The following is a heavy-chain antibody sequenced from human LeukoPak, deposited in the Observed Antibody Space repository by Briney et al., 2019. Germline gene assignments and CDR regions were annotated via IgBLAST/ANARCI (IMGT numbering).Heavy chain of an antibody. V-gene: IGHV1-18*01. CDR3: ARVTIVVVPAAMREYYYYMDV. J-gene: IGHJ6*03. Sequence: ASVKVSCKASGYTFTSYGISWVRQAPGQGLEWMGWISAYNGNTNYAQKLQGRVTMTTDTSTSTAYMELRSLRSDDTAVYYCARVTIVVVPAAMREYYYYMDVWGKGTTVTVSS. CDR1: GYTFTSYG. D-gene: IGHD2-2*01. CDR2: ISAYNGNT.